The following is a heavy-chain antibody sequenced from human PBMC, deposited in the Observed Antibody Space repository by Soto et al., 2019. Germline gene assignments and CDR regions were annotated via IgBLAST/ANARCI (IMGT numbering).Heavy chain of an antibody. CDR2: ISSSSSYI. CDR3: ARGYYDFWSGYPPSFYYYYYMDV. J-gene: IGHJ6*03. V-gene: IGHV3-21*01. CDR1: GFTFSSYS. Sequence: GGSLRLSCAASGFTFSSYSMTWVRQAPGKGLEWVSSISSSSSYIYYADSVKGRFTISRDNAKNSLYLQMNSLRAEDTAVYYCARGYYDFWSGYPPSFYYYYYMDVWGKGTTVTVSS. D-gene: IGHD3-3*01.